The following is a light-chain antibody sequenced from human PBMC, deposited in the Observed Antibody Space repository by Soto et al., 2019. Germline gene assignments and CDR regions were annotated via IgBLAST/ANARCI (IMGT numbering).Light chain of an antibody. CDR1: QSVSNNY. J-gene: IGKJ2*01. V-gene: IGKV3-20*01. Sequence: EVVLTQSPGTLSLSPGERATLSCRASQSVSNNYLAWYQQKPGQSPKLLIFGSSDRATGIPDRFSGSGSGTDFTLTISSLEPEDFAVYYCQQYGSSPPYTFGQGTQLEIK. CDR3: QQYGSSPPYT. CDR2: GSS.